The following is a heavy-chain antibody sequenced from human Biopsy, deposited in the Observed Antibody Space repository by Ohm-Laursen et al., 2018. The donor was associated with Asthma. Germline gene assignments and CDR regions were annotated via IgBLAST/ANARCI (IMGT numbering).Heavy chain of an antibody. V-gene: IGHV1-3*04. CDR3: ARTYYDFLTGQVKDVFGV. CDR1: GYNFISFA. CDR2: VNTGNGDT. Sequence: SSVKVSCKASGYNFISFAIHWVRQAPRQRLEWMGWVNTGNGDTKYSQKFQGRVTITRDTSASTAYMELRSLRSEDTATYYCARTYYDFLTGQVKDVFGVWGQGTMVTVSS. J-gene: IGHJ3*01. D-gene: IGHD3-9*01.